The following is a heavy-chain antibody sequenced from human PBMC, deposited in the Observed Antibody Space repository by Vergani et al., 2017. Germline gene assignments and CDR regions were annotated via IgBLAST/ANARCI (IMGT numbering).Heavy chain of an antibody. V-gene: IGHV1-69*13. CDR3: ARSFPELSWDYFDY. CDR2: IIPIFGTA. Sequence: QVQLVQSGAEVKKPGSSVKVSCKASGGTFSSYAISWVRQAPGQGLEWMGGIIPIFGTANYAQKFQGRVTITADESTSTAYMERSSLRSEDTAVYYCARSFPELSWDYFDYWGQGTLVTVSS. D-gene: IGHD3-16*02. CDR1: GGTFSSYA. J-gene: IGHJ4*02.